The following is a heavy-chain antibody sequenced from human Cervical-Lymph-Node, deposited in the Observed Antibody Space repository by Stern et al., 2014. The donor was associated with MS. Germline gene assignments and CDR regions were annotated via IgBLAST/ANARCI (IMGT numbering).Heavy chain of an antibody. V-gene: IGHV3-9*01. D-gene: IGHD3-16*02. CDR1: GFPFYTYS. CDR2: IGRNSVAL. Sequence: EVQLVESGGDLVKPGRSLKLPGEASGFPFYTYSINGVRLAQGKGLDGVPGIGRNSVALGYAVSLKGRFTISRDNARNSLYLQLNSLRAEDTALYYCARGKRSGVIAGWGYGLDAWGQGTTVTVSS. CDR3: ARGKRSGVIAGWGYGLDA. J-gene: IGHJ6*02.